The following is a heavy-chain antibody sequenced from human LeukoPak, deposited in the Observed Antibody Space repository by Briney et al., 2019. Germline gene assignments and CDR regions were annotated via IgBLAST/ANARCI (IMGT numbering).Heavy chain of an antibody. J-gene: IGHJ4*02. Sequence: SGGSLRLSCAASGFTFSTHGIHWVRQAPGKGLEWMAFIRHDGTSKYYTDSVKGRFTISRDNSKNTLYLQMNSLRAEDTAVYFCAKDRNYYGSGEPFDYWGQGTLVTVSS. D-gene: IGHD3-10*01. CDR3: AKDRNYYGSGEPFDY. V-gene: IGHV3-30*02. CDR1: GFTFSTHG. CDR2: IRHDGTSK.